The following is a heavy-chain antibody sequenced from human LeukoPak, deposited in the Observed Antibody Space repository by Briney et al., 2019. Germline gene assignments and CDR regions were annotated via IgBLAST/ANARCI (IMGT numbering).Heavy chain of an antibody. CDR3: ARDLGRVSDY. CDR1: GGSISSSNW. Sequence: PSGTLSLTCAVSGGSISSSNWWSWVRQPPGKGLEWIGEIYHSGSTNYNPSLKSRVTISVDTSKNQFSLKPSSVTAADTAVYYCARDLGRVSDYWGQGTLVTVSS. J-gene: IGHJ4*02. V-gene: IGHV4-4*02. D-gene: IGHD3-10*01. CDR2: IYHSGST.